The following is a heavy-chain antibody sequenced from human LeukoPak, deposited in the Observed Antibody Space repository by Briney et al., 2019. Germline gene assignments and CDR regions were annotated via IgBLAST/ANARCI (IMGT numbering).Heavy chain of an antibody. V-gene: IGHV3-23*01. D-gene: IGHD3-10*01. CDR2: ISGSDVST. J-gene: IGHJ4*02. CDR3: VKHYGRQPFDF. CDR1: GFTFSSYG. Sequence: GGSLRLSCAASGFTFSSYGVHWVRQAPGRGLEWVSSISGSDVSTYYADSVRGRFTISRDNSRDTLYLQMNGLRAEDTAIYYCVKHYGRQPFDFWGQGTLVTVSA.